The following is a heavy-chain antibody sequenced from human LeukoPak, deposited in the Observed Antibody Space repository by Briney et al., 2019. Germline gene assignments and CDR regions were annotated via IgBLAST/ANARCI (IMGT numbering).Heavy chain of an antibody. Sequence: ASVKVSCKASGYSFTGYYMYWVRQAPGQGLEWMGCINPKSGGTDYAQKFQGRVTMTRDTSISTAYMELSRLTSDDTAVYYCAGLSGYDPYYFDYWGQGTLVAVSS. CDR3: AGLSGYDPYYFDY. CDR2: INPKSGGT. J-gene: IGHJ4*02. D-gene: IGHD5-12*01. V-gene: IGHV1-2*02. CDR1: GYSFTGYY.